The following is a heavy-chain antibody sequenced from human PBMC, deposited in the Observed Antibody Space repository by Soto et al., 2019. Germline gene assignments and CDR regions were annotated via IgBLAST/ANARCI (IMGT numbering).Heavy chain of an antibody. CDR3: AKSLSSYYDFWSGYPVDS. V-gene: IGHV3-30*18. CDR1: GFTFSSYG. Sequence: PGGSLRLSCAASGFTFSSYGMHRVCQAPGKGLEWVAVISYDGSNKYYADSVKGRFTISRDNSKNTLYLQMNSLRAEDTAVYYCAKSLSSYYDFWSGYPVDSWGQGTLVTVSS. CDR2: ISYDGSNK. J-gene: IGHJ4*02. D-gene: IGHD3-3*01.